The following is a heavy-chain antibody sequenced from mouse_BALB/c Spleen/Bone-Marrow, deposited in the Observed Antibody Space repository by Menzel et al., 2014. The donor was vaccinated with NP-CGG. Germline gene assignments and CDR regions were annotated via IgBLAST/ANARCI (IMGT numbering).Heavy chain of an antibody. CDR1: GYTFTNYV. Sequence: EVQLQQSGPELVKPGASVKMSCKASGYTFTNYVMHWVKQKPGQGLEWIGYINPYNDGTKYNEKFKGKATLTSDKSSSTAYMDLSSLPSEDSAVYYCARVYYGYDGTSSWFAYWGQGTLVTVSA. CDR2: INPYNDGT. CDR3: ARVYYGYDGTSSWFAY. V-gene: IGHV1-14*01. J-gene: IGHJ3*01. D-gene: IGHD2-2*01.